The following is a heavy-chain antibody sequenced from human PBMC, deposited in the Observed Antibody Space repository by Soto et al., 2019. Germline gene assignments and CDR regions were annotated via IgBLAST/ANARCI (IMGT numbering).Heavy chain of an antibody. CDR1: GGSISSSSYY. Sequence: SETLSLTCTVSGGSISSSSYYWGWIRQPPGKGLEWIASIHYSGNAYYNPSLTSRVTISRDTSKNRVSLELSSVTAADTAVYYCARVNVTLDFWGQGTLVTSPQ. CDR3: ARVNVTLDF. CDR2: IHYSGNA. V-gene: IGHV4-39*01. J-gene: IGHJ4*02. D-gene: IGHD2-21*02.